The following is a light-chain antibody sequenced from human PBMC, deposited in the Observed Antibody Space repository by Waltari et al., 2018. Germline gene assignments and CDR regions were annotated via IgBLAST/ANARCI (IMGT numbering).Light chain of an antibody. CDR3: CSYRSGSTNYI. V-gene: IGLV2-18*02. J-gene: IGLJ1*01. Sequence: QSALTQPPSVSKSLGQSVTIPCPGTSSDIGGYNGVSWYQQHSGTAPRLLIYDVSKRPSGVSDRFSGSKSGNTASLTISGLQAEDEADYYCCSYRSGSTNYIFGVGTRLTVL. CDR1: SSDIGGYNG. CDR2: DVS.